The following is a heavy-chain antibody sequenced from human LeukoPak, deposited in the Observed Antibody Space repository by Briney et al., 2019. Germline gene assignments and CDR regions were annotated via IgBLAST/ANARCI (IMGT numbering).Heavy chain of an antibody. CDR3: AVGEQLLLGDAFDI. Sequence: SVKVSCKASGGTFSSYAIGWVRQAPGQGLEWMGGIIPIFGTANYAQKFQGRVTITADESTSTAYMELSSLRSEDTAVYYCAVGEQLLLGDAFDIWGQGTMVTVSS. CDR2: IIPIFGTA. D-gene: IGHD2-15*01. J-gene: IGHJ3*02. CDR1: GGTFSSYA. V-gene: IGHV1-69*13.